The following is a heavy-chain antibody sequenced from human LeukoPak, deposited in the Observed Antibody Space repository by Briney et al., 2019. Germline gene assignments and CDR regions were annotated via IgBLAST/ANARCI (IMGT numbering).Heavy chain of an antibody. D-gene: IGHD2-2*01. J-gene: IGHJ6*02. CDR2: INHSGST. Sequence: SETLSLTCAVYGGSFSGYYWSWIRQPPGKGLEWIGEINHSGSTNYNPSLKSRVTISVDTSKNQFSLKLSSVTAADTAVYYCARVSRLRVPPSSTSPYYYYYGMDVWGQGTTVTVSS. CDR1: GGSFSGYY. CDR3: ARVSRLRVPPSSTSPYYYYYGMDV. V-gene: IGHV4-34*01.